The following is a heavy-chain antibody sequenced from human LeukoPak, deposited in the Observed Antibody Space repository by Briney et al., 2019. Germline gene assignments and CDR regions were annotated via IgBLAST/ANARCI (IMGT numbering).Heavy chain of an antibody. J-gene: IGHJ4*02. CDR1: GGSISSYY. V-gene: IGHV4-59*01. CDR3: ARSGPDIVATIWDFDY. CDR2: IYYSGST. D-gene: IGHD5-12*01. Sequence: SETLSLTCTVSGGSISSYYWSWIRQPPGKGLEWIGYIYYSGSTNYNPSLKSRVTISVDTSKNQFSLKLSSVTAADTAVYYCARSGPDIVATIWDFDYWGQGTLVTVSS.